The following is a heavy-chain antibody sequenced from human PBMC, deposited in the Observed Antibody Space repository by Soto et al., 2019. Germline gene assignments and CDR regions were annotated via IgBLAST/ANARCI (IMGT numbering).Heavy chain of an antibody. CDR2: ISSSSSTI. CDR1: GFTFSSYS. V-gene: IGHV3-48*02. D-gene: IGHD3-10*01. CDR3: ARVLRFGSGSYSYYGMDV. J-gene: IGHJ6*02. Sequence: GGSLRLSCAASGFTFSSYSMNWVRQAPGKGLEWVSCISSSSSTIYYADSVKGRFTISRDNAKNSLYLQMNSLRDEDTAVYYCARVLRFGSGSYSYYGMDVWGQGTTVTVSS.